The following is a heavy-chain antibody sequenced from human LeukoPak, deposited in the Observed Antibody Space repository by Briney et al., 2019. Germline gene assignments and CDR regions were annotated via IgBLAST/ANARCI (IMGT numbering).Heavy chain of an antibody. J-gene: IGHJ4*02. D-gene: IGHD5-12*01. CDR3: ARGNIVATHFDY. CDR2: IYHSGST. V-gene: IGHV4-30-2*01. Sequence: SQTLSPTCAVSGGSISSGGYSWSWIRQPPGKGLEWIGYIYHSGSTYYNPSLKSRVTISVDRSKNQFSLKLSSVTAADTAVYYCARGNIVATHFDYWGQGTLVTVSS. CDR1: GGSISSGGYS.